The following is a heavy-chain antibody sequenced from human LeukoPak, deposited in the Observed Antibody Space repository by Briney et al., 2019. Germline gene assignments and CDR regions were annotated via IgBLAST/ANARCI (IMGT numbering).Heavy chain of an antibody. CDR2: IYTSGST. J-gene: IGHJ4*02. CDR3: AREGGTPNSAYEFDY. V-gene: IGHV4-4*07. D-gene: IGHD5-12*01. Sequence: SETLSLTCTVSGGSISNYYWSWIRQPAGKGLEWIGHIYTSGSTECNPSLKSRVTMSVDTSKNQFSLKLSSVTAADTAIYYCAREGGTPNSAYEFDYWGQGTLVTVSS. CDR1: GGSISNYY.